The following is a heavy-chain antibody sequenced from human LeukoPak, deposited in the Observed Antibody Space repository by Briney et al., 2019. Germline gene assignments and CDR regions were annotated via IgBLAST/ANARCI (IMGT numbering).Heavy chain of an antibody. CDR1: GFTFSSYT. J-gene: IGHJ6*03. V-gene: IGHV3-48*01. D-gene: IGHD6-25*01. CDR2: IGTSSTTI. Sequence: GGSLRLSCAASGFTFSSYTLNWVRQPPGKGLEWVSNIGTSSTTIYYADSVKGRFTISRDNAKNSLYLQMNSLRADDTAVYYCARFAAGGSYYYYMDVWGKGTTVTVSS. CDR3: ARFAAGGSYYYYMDV.